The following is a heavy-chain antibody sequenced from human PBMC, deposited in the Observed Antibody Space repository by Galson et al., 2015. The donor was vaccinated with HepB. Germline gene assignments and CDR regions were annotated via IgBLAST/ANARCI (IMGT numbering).Heavy chain of an antibody. J-gene: IGHJ4*02. CDR2: IVGSGGGT. D-gene: IGHD2/OR15-2a*01. Sequence: SLRLSCAASGFTFSSFGMAWVRQAPGKGLEWVSSIVGSGGGTVYADSVKGRFTISRDNSRNTLYLQMSSLRAEDTAVYYWARGGGGFLDSWGQGTLVTVSS. V-gene: IGHV3-23*01. CDR3: ARGGGGFLDS. CDR1: GFTFSSFG.